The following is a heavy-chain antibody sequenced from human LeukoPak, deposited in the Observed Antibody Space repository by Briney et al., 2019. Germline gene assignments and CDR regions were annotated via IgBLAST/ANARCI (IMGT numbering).Heavy chain of an antibody. CDR3: AREMGAATTYFDY. V-gene: IGHV3-53*01. CDR2: LYSGGKT. D-gene: IGHD1-1*01. CDR1: GFTVSSNY. J-gene: IGHJ4*02. Sequence: PGGSLRLSCAASGFTVSSNYMSWVRQAPGKGLEWVSVLYSGGKTYYADSAKGRFTISRDSSTNTLYLHMESLRPEDTAVYYCAREMGAATTYFDYWGQGTLVIVSS.